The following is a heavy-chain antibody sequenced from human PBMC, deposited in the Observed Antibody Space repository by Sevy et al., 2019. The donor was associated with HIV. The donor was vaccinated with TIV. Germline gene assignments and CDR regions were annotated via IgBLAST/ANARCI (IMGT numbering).Heavy chain of an antibody. V-gene: IGHV3-66*02. Sequence: GGSLRLSCAISGFTVNDKYIIWVRQAPGKGLEWVSVIFSSGSTYYADSAKGRFTISRDNSKNTVYLQMNSLRAEDTAVYYCVSLFLSYRSGWSYFDYWGQGTLVSVSS. J-gene: IGHJ4*02. CDR2: IFSSGST. CDR1: GFTVNDKY. D-gene: IGHD6-19*01. CDR3: VSLFLSYRSGWSYFDY.